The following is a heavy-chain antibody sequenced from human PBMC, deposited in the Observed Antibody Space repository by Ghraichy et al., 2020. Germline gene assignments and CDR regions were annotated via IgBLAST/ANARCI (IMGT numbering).Heavy chain of an antibody. CDR3: AILPEGWELRASDY. CDR2: ISSSSSTI. V-gene: IGHV3-48*02. D-gene: IGHD1-26*01. Sequence: GESLNISCAASGFTFSSYSMNWVRQAPGKGLEWVSYISSSSSTIYYADSVKGRFTISRDNAKNSLYLQMNSLRDEDTAVYYCAILPEGWELRASDYWGQGTLVTVSS. J-gene: IGHJ4*02. CDR1: GFTFSSYS.